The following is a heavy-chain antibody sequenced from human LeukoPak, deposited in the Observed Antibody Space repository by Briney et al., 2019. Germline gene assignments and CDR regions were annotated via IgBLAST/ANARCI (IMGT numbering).Heavy chain of an antibody. Sequence: PSETLSLTCAVYGGSFSSYYWSWIRQPPGKGLEWIGEINHSGSTNYNPSLKSRVTISVDTSKKQFSLKMSSVTAADTAVYYCAREGLGELTLDCWGQGTLVTVSS. J-gene: IGHJ4*02. CDR2: INHSGST. CDR3: AREGLGELTLDC. D-gene: IGHD3-16*01. CDR1: GGSFSSYY. V-gene: IGHV4-34*01.